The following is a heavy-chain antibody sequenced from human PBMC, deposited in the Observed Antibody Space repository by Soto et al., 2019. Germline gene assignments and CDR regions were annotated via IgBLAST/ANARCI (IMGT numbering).Heavy chain of an antibody. CDR3: AGSIRIFGVVSWYMDV. CDR2: ISSSSSYI. J-gene: IGHJ6*03. Sequence: PWGSLRLSCASSGFTFSSYSMNWVRQAPGKGLEWVSSISSSSSYIYYADSVKGRFTISRDNAKNSLYLQMNSLRAEDTAVYYCAGSIRIFGVVSWYMDVWGKGTTVNVSS. V-gene: IGHV3-21*01. CDR1: GFTFSSYS. D-gene: IGHD3-3*01.